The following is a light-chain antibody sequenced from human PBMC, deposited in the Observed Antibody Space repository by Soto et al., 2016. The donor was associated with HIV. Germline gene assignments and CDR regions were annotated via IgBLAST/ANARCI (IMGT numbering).Light chain of an antibody. Sequence: DIQMTQSPSTLSASVGDRVTITCRASQSISSWLAWYQQEPGKAPKLLIYKSSSLESGVPSRFSGSGSGTEFTLTISSLRPDDFATYYCQQSWTFGQGTKVEIK. J-gene: IGKJ1*01. CDR3: QQSWT. CDR2: KSS. V-gene: IGKV1-5*03. CDR1: QSISSW.